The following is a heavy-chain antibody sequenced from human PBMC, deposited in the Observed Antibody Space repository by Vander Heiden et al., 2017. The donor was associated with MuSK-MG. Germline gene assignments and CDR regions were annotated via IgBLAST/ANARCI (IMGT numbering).Heavy chain of an antibody. CDR1: GFTFSSYS. CDR2: ISSRSRDI. Sequence: EVQLVESGGGLVKPGGSLRLSCAASGFTFSSYSMNWVRQAPGKGLEWVSSISSRSRDIYYADSVKGRFTISRENAKNSLYMKINSLRAEDTAVDYGTQCLPRGSWGQGTMVTVSS. CDR3: TQCLPRGS. D-gene: IGHD6-19*01. V-gene: IGHV3-21*01. J-gene: IGHJ5*02.